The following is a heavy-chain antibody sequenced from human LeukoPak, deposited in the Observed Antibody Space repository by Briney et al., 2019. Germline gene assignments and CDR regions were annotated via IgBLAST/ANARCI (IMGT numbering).Heavy chain of an antibody. D-gene: IGHD3-16*01. Sequence: GGSLRLSCAASGFTFGDYFMSWIRQAPGKGLEWGSYISSSGSTIYYADSVKGRFTISRDNAKNSLYLQMNSLRAEDTAVYYCARDSRGGGNEKDYWGQGTLVTVSS. J-gene: IGHJ4*02. CDR3: ARDSRGGGNEKDY. CDR2: ISSSGSTI. V-gene: IGHV3-11*04. CDR1: GFTFGDYF.